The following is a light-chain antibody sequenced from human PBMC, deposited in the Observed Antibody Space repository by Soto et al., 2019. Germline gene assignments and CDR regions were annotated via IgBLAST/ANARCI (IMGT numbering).Light chain of an antibody. CDR3: QHYSGSPLYT. J-gene: IGKJ2*01. CDR1: QRVSSNY. V-gene: IGKV3-20*01. CDR2: GLS. Sequence: EMVLTQSPGTLSFSPGEGATLSCRASQRVSSNYFAWYQQKPGQSPMLLIYGLSSRATGIPDRFTGSGSGTDFTLTISRLEPEDFAVHYCQHYSGSPLYTFGQGTKLEIK.